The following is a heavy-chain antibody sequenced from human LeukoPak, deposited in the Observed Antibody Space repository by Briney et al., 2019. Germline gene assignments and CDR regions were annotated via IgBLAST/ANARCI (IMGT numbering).Heavy chain of an antibody. Sequence: PSETLSLTCIVSGGSVSSGSYYWSWIRQPPGKGLEWIGYIYDSGNTNYNPSLKSRVTISVDMSKNQFSLKLSSVTAADTAVYYCARETRTYGMDVWGQGTTVTVSS. CDR1: GGSVSSGSYY. J-gene: IGHJ6*02. CDR3: ARETRTYGMDV. CDR2: IYDSGNT. V-gene: IGHV4-61*01.